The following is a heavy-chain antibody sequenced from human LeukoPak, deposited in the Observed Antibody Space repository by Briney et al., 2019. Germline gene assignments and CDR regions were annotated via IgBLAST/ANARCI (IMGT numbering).Heavy chain of an antibody. CDR2: ISTSSSTI. D-gene: IGHD1-26*01. CDR3: ATNPLGGSYLNWFDP. J-gene: IGHJ5*02. V-gene: IGHV3-48*04. CDR1: GFTFSSYA. Sequence: PGGSLRLSCAASGFTFSSYAMSWVRQAPGKGLEWVSYISTSSSTIYYADSVKGRFTISRDNAKNSVYLQMNSLRAEDTAVYYCATNPLGGSYLNWFDPWGQGTLVTVSS.